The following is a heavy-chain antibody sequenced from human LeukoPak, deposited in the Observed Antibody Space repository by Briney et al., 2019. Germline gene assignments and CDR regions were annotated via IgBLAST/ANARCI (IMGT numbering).Heavy chain of an antibody. CDR2: ISSNGGST. D-gene: IGHD5-12*01. J-gene: IGHJ6*03. CDR1: GFTFSSYA. CDR3: ARDGASGYAWGYYYYYYYMDV. V-gene: IGHV3-64*01. Sequence: GGSLRLSCAASGFTFSSYAMHWVRQAPGKGLEYVSAISSNGGSTYYANSVKGRFTISRDNSKNTLYLQMGSLRAEDMAVYYCARDGASGYAWGYYYYYYYMDVWGKGTTVTISS.